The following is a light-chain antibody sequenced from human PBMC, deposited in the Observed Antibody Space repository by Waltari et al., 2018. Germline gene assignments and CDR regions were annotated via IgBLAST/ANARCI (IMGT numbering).Light chain of an antibody. V-gene: IGKV3-20*01. J-gene: IGKJ1*01. CDR3: QQHGTLPAT. CDR1: QSVGSSS. Sequence: EIVLTQSPGTASLSPGERVTLSCRASQSVGSSSLAWYQQKPGQAPSPVIYPASRRATGIPDRFSGSGSGTDFSLTISRLEPEDFAVYYCQQHGTLPATFGQGTKVEIK. CDR2: PAS.